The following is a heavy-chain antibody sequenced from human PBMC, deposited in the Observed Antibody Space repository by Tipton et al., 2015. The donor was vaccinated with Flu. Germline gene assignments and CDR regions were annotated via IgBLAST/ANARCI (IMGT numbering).Heavy chain of an antibody. D-gene: IGHD6-13*01. Sequence: VQLVQSGGGLVQPGRSLRLSCAASGFTLSSYWMSWVRQAPGKGLEWVANIKQDGTKKYYVDSVKGRFIISRDNAKNSLYLQMNSLRAEDTAVYYCARAWAAAGSAWGQGTPVTVSS. J-gene: IGHJ5*02. CDR2: IKQDGTKK. CDR3: ARAWAAAGSA. CDR1: GFTLSSYW. V-gene: IGHV3-7*01.